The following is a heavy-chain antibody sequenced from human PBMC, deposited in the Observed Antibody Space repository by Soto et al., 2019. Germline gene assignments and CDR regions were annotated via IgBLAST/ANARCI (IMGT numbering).Heavy chain of an antibody. CDR3: ARVSGTGDYGDSY. CDR2: INPSGGST. V-gene: IGHV1-46*01. Sequence: ASVKVSCKASGYTYTSYYMHWVRQAPGQGLEWMGIINPSGGSTSYAQKLQGRVTMTTDTSTSTAYMELRSLRSDDTAVYYCARVSGTGDYGDSYWGQGTLVTVSS. D-gene: IGHD4-17*01. CDR1: GYTYTSYY. J-gene: IGHJ4*02.